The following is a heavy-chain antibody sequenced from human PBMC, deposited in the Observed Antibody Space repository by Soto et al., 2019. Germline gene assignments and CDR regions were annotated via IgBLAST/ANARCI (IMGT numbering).Heavy chain of an antibody. D-gene: IGHD1-26*01. CDR2: IIPIFGTA. CDR1: GGTFSSYA. V-gene: IGHV1-69*01. Sequence: QVQLVQSGAEVKKPGSSVKVSCKASGGTFSSYAISWVRQAPGQGLEWMGGIIPIFGTANYAQKFQGRVTITADESTSTAYMELSSLRSEDTAVYYCARDGVGATNVFVGDSLYYYGMDVWGQGTTVTVSS. CDR3: ARDGVGATNVFVGDSLYYYGMDV. J-gene: IGHJ6*02.